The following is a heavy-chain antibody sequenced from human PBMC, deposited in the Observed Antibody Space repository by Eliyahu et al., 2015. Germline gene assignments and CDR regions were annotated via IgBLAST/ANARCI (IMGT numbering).Heavy chain of an antibody. D-gene: IGHD3-22*01. V-gene: IGHV1-8*01. Sequence: VQSGAEVKKPGASVKVSCKTSGYTFSSYDINWVRQATGQGLEWMGWMNPNSGNTGYAQKFQGRVTMTSNTSIGTSYMELSSLRSEDTAVYYCARLTYYYDSSGYYRLYYFDYWGQGTLVTVSS. CDR3: ARLTYYYDSSGYYRLYYFDY. CDR2: MNPNSGNT. CDR1: GYTFSSYD. J-gene: IGHJ4*02.